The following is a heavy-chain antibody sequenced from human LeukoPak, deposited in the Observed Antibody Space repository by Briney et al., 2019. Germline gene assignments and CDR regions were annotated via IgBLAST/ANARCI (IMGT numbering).Heavy chain of an antibody. D-gene: IGHD3-22*01. CDR1: GYIFTSYY. Sequence: GASVKVSCKASGYIFTSYYMYWVRQAPGQGLEWMGIINPSGGSIRYAQKFQGRVTMTRDTSTSTVYMELSSLRSEDTAVYYCARGRNYYDSSRYYYEGDGFDIWGQGTMVTVSS. V-gene: IGHV1-46*01. CDR3: ARGRNYYDSSRYYYEGDGFDI. J-gene: IGHJ3*02. CDR2: INPSGGSI.